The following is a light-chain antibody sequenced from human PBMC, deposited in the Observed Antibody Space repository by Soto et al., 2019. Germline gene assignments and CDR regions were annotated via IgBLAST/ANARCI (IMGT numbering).Light chain of an antibody. CDR3: QQRSNWPVT. CDR2: DAS. V-gene: IGKV3-11*01. J-gene: IGKJ1*01. CDR1: QIVSSY. Sequence: EIVLTQSPATLSLSPGEGATLSCRASQIVSSYLAWYQQKPGQAPRLLIYDASNRATGIPARFSGSGSGTDFTLTISSLEPEDFAVYYCQQRSNWPVTFGRGTKVEV.